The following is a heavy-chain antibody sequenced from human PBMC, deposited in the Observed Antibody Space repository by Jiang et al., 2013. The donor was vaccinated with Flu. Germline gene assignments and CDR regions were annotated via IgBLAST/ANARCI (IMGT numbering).Heavy chain of an antibody. CDR2: IYYSGST. V-gene: IGHV4-39*01. CDR3: ARGGDGYNGFYWFDP. Sequence: LLKPSETLSLTCTVSGGSISSSSYYWGWIRQPPGKGLEWIGSIYYSGSTYYNPSLKSRVTISVDTSKNQFSLKLSSVTAADTAVYYCARGGDGYNGFYWFDPWGQGTLVTVSS. D-gene: IGHD5-24*01. J-gene: IGHJ5*02. CDR1: GGSISSSSYY.